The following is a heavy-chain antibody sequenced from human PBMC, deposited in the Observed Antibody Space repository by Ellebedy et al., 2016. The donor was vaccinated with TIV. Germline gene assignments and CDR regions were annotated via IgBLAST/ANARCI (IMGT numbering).Heavy chain of an antibody. V-gene: IGHV3-30*02. J-gene: IGHJ6*02. D-gene: IGHD6-13*01. CDR1: GFTFSSYG. CDR2: IRYDGSNK. CDR3: EKIGAAGIPVYYYYDGMDV. Sequence: GESLKISCSASGFTFSSYGMHWVRQAPGQGLEWVAFIRYDGSNKYYAVSVKGRFTISRDNSKNTLYLQMNSLRAEDTAVYYCEKIGAAGIPVYYYYDGMDVWGQGTTVTVSS.